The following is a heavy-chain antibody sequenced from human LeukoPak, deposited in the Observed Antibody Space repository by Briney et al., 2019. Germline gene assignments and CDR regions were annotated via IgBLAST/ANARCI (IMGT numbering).Heavy chain of an antibody. Sequence: GGSLTLSCAASGFTFRSYWMHWVRQAPGKGLVWVSRINTAGNSISYADSVKGRFTISRDNAKNTLYLRINSLRVEDTAVYYCARGAVAGTYFDYWGQGTLVTVSS. CDR3: ARGAVAGTYFDY. V-gene: IGHV3-74*01. CDR1: GFTFRSYW. D-gene: IGHD6-19*01. CDR2: INTAGNSI. J-gene: IGHJ4*02.